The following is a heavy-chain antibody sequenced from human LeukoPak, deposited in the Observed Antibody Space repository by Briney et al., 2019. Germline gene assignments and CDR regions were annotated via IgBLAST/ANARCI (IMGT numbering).Heavy chain of an antibody. CDR2: IYTSGST. CDR3: ARERDIVVVVAAGYFDY. V-gene: IGHV4-4*07. CDR1: GGSIIGYY. J-gene: IGHJ4*02. D-gene: IGHD2-15*01. Sequence: SETLSLTCTVSGGSIIGYYWSWIRQPAGKGLEWIGRIYTSGSTNYNPSLKSRVTMPVDTSKNQFSLKLSSVTAADTAVYYCARERDIVVVVAAGYFDYWGQGTLVTVSS.